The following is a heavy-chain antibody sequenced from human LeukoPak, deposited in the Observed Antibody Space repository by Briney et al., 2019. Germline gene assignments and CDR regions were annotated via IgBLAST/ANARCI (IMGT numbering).Heavy chain of an antibody. D-gene: IGHD1-1*01. CDR2: IKSKTDGGTT. J-gene: IGHJ3*02. CDR1: GFTFSNAW. V-gene: IGHV3-15*01. CDR3: TTVRDNWNDGAFDI. Sequence: PGGSLRLSCAASGFTFSNAWMSWVRQAPGKGLEWVGRIKSKTDGGTTDYAAPVKGRFTVSRDDSKNTLYLQMNSLKTEDTAVYYCTTVRDNWNDGAFDIWGQGTMVTVSS.